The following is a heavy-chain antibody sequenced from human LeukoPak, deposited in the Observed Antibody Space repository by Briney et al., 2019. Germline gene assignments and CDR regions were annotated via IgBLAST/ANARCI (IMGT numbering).Heavy chain of an antibody. Sequence: SETLSLTCAVYGGSFSGYYWSWIRQPPGKGLEWIGEINHSGSTDYNPSLKSRVTISVDTSKNQFSLKLSSVTAADTAVYYCASCYGYSSGWYYYWGQGTLVTVSS. J-gene: IGHJ4*02. CDR2: INHSGST. CDR1: GGSFSGYY. D-gene: IGHD6-19*01. V-gene: IGHV4-34*01. CDR3: ASCYGYSSGWYYY.